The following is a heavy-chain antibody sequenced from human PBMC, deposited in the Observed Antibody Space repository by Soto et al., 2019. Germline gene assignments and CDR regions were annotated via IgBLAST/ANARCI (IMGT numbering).Heavy chain of an antibody. Sequence: PGESLKISCKGSGYSFISYWIGWVRQMPGKGLEWMGIIYPGDSDTRYSPSFQGQVTISVDESINTAYLQWSSLKASDTAIYYCARHEADCTTTSCYSEIVDYWGQGTLVTVSS. CDR1: GYSFISYW. CDR3: ARHEADCTTTSCYSEIVDY. D-gene: IGHD2-2*01. CDR2: IYPGDSDT. V-gene: IGHV5-51*01. J-gene: IGHJ4*02.